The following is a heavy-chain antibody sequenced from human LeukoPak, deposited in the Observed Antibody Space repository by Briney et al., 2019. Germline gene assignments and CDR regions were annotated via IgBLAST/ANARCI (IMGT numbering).Heavy chain of an antibody. CDR1: GFTLSSYA. D-gene: IGHD1-7*01. CDR3: AKRRGLELLYYYYMDV. J-gene: IGHJ6*03. CDR2: ISVSGNT. Sequence: TGGSLRLSCAASGFTLSSYAMSWVRQAPGKGLEWVSAISVSGNTYHADSVKGRFTISRDSSKNTLYLQMNRLRAEDAAVYYCAKRRGLELLYYYYMDVWGKGTTVTVSS. V-gene: IGHV3-23*01.